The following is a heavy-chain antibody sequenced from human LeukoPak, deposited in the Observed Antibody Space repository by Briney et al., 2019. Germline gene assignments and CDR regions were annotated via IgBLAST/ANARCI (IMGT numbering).Heavy chain of an antibody. Sequence: GGSLRLSCAASGFSFRTYGMHWVRQAPGKGLEWVAIISYDGSNEAYADSVKGRFSISRDNSMNTLYLQMNSLRPEDTAVYYCAKDQHYDSNSLDVWGPGTTVTVSS. CDR1: GFSFRTYG. CDR3: AKDQHYDSNSLDV. V-gene: IGHV3-30*18. CDR2: ISYDGSNE. D-gene: IGHD3-22*01. J-gene: IGHJ6*02.